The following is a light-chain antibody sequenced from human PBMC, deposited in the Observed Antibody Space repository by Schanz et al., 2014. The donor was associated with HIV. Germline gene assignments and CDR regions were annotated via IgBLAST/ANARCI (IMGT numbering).Light chain of an antibody. Sequence: EIVLTQSPATLSLSPGERATLSCRASQSVSSNLAWYQQKPGQAPRLLIYGASTRATGIPARFSGSGSGTEFTLTISRLEPEDFAVYYCQQYGSSWTFGQGTKVEIK. CDR1: QSVSSN. CDR2: GAS. V-gene: IGKV3-20*01. J-gene: IGKJ1*01. CDR3: QQYGSSWT.